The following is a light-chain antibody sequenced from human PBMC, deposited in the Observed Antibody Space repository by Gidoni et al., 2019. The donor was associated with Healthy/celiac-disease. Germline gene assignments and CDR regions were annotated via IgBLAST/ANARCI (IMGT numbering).Light chain of an antibody. CDR2: GAS. CDR1: QSVSSSY. Sequence: EIVLTQSPGTLSLSPGERATLSCRASQSVSSSYLAWYQQKPGQAPRLLIYGASSRATGIPDRFSGSRSGTDFTLTISRLEPEDFAVYYCQQCGSSPMYTFGQGTKLEIK. CDR3: QQCGSSPMYT. V-gene: IGKV3-20*01. J-gene: IGKJ2*01.